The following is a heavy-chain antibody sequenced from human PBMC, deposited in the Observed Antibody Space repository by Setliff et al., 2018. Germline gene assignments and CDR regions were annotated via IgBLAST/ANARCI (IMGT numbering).Heavy chain of an antibody. CDR1: GFTFTNYA. D-gene: IGHD3-16*01. V-gene: IGHV3-23*01. J-gene: IGHJ3*02. CDR3: ARSLIAELGTGAFDI. Sequence: GGSLSLSCAASGFTFTNYAMSWVRQAPGKGLEWVSTISGSGYNTNYADSVEGRFTISRDNSRTTLHLQMNSLGADDTAIYYCARSLIAELGTGAFDIWGPGTMVTVSS. CDR2: ISGSGYNT.